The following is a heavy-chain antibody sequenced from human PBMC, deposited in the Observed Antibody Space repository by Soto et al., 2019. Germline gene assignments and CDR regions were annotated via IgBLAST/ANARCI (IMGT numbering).Heavy chain of an antibody. CDR3: AKDPIRYFDWLLSYNWFDP. V-gene: IGHV3-23*01. Sequence: GGSLRLSCAASGFTFSSYALSWVRQAPGKGLEWVSAISGSGGSTYYADSVKGRFTISRDNSKNTLYLQMNSLRAEDTAVYYCAKDPIRYFDWLLSYNWFDPWGQGTLVTVSS. J-gene: IGHJ5*02. D-gene: IGHD3-9*01. CDR1: GFTFSSYA. CDR2: ISGSGGST.